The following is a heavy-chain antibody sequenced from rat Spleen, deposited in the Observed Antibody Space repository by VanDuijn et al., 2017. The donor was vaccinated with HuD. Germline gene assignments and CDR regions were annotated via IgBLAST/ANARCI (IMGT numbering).Heavy chain of an antibody. CDR1: GFSLMDYS. J-gene: IGHJ2*01. CDR2: MKYDGDT. CDR3: ARANRETYAHFDY. D-gene: IGHD3-4*01. V-gene: IGHV2S30*01. Sequence: QVQLKESGPGLVQPSQTLSLTCSVSGFSLMDYSVHWVRQPPGKGLEWMGRMKYDGDTYYNSALKSRLNISRDTSKSQVFLKMNSLQSEDTATYYCARANRETYAHFDYWGQGVMVTVSS.